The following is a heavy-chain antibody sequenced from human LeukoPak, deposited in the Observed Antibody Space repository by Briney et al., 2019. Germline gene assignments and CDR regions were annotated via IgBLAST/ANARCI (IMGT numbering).Heavy chain of an antibody. CDR2: IIPITGIT. V-gene: IGHV1-69*02. CDR3: ANSVGDGYSY. D-gene: IGHD5-24*01. J-gene: IGHJ4*02. Sequence: ASVKVSCTPSGGTFTSYTISWVRHAPGRGLEWMGRIIPITGITNYAQKFQGRVTITADKSTSTAYMELSSLRSEDTAVYYCANSVGDGYSYWGQGTLVTVSS. CDR1: GGTFTSYT.